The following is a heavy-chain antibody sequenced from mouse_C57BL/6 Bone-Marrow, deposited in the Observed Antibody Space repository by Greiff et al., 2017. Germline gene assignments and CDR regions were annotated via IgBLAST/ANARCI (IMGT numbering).Heavy chain of an antibody. CDR1: GYTFTSYW. CDR2: IDPSDSYT. CDR3: ARLLRDYAMDY. J-gene: IGHJ4*01. Sequence: QVQLQQPGAELVMPGASVKLSCKASGYTFTSYWMHWVKQRPGQGLEWIGEIDPSDSYTNYNQKFKGKSTLTVDKSSSTAYMQLSSLTSEDSAVYYCARLLRDYAMDYWGQGTSVTVSS. D-gene: IGHD1-1*01. V-gene: IGHV1-69*01.